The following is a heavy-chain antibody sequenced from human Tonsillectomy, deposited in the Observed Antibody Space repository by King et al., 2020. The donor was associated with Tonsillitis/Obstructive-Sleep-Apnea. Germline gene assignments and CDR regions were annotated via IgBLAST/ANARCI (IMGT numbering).Heavy chain of an antibody. V-gene: IGHV1-46*01. CDR3: ARDDTVGRYIDS. J-gene: IGHJ4*02. CDR1: GYTFTRYY. Sequence: QLVQSGAEVKTPGASVKVSCKASGYTFTRYYIHWVRQSRGQGLEWMGIINPSSGVTTYAQKFSGRVSMTTDTSARTVYLHLSSLRSEDTAVYYCARDDTVGRYIDSWGQGTLVTVSS. CDR2: INPSSGVT. D-gene: IGHD1-14*01.